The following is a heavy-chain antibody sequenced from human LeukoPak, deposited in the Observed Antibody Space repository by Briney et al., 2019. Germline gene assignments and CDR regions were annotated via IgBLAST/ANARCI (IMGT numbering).Heavy chain of an antibody. J-gene: IGHJ5*02. CDR3: ARGPYCSSTSCSRGWFDP. Sequence: GASVKVSCKASGYTFTSYDINWVRQATGQGLEWMGWMNPNSGNTGYAQKFQGRVTITRNTSISTAYMELSSLRSEDTAVYYCARGPYCSSTSCSRGWFDPWGQGTLVTVSS. V-gene: IGHV1-8*03. CDR2: MNPNSGNT. D-gene: IGHD2-2*01. CDR1: GYTFTSYD.